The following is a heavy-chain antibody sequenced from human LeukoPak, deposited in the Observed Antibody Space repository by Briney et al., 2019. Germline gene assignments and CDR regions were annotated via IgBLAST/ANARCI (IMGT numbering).Heavy chain of an antibody. Sequence: GGSLRLSCAASGFTFSSYAMSWVRQAPGKGLEWVSSISSSSSYIYYADSVKGRFTISRDNAKNSLYLQMNSLRAEDTAVYYCARSRDYGDYDWGQGTLVTVSS. J-gene: IGHJ4*02. CDR2: ISSSSSYI. V-gene: IGHV3-21*01. D-gene: IGHD4-17*01. CDR1: GFTFSSYA. CDR3: ARSRDYGDYD.